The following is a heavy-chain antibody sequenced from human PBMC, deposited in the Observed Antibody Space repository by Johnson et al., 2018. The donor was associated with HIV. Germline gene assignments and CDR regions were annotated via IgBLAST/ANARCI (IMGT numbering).Heavy chain of an antibody. CDR2: IYSGGTT. Sequence: VQLVESGGGLIQPGGSLRLSCAASGITVSISYMSWVRQAPGKGLEWVSVIYSGGTTYNADAVKGRFAISRDNSKNTLYLQMNSLRAEDTAIYYCASAGSPAAAFEIWGQGTMVTVSS. J-gene: IGHJ3*02. CDR3: ASAGSPAAAFEI. D-gene: IGHD1-14*01. V-gene: IGHV3-53*01. CDR1: GITVSISY.